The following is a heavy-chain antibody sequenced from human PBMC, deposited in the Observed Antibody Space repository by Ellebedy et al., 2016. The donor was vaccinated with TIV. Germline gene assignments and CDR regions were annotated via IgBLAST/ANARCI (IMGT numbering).Heavy chain of an antibody. CDR1: GVTVSSSY. D-gene: IGHD3-9*01. CDR3: AKELVSRDSLSFDY. CDR2: IYSGGST. Sequence: PGGSLRLSCAASGVTVSSSYMSWVRQAPGKGLGWVSVIYSGGSTYYADSVKGRFTISRDNSKNTLWLQMYSLRDEDTAVYYCAKELVSRDSLSFDYWGLGTLVTVTS. J-gene: IGHJ4*02. V-gene: IGHV3-53*01.